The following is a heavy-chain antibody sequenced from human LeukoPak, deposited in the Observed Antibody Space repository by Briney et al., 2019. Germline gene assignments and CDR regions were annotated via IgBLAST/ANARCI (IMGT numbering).Heavy chain of an antibody. CDR2: IGDSGGTT. D-gene: IGHD6-19*01. CDR3: SRSSSGWYTFDY. V-gene: IGHV3-23*01. Sequence: GGSLRLSCAASGFTFSSYAMTWVRQAPGKGLEWVSSIGDSGGTTKYADSVKGRFTISRGNFKNTLFLQMNSLRAEDTAVYHCSRSSSGWYTFDYWGQGSLVTVSS. CDR1: GFTFSSYA. J-gene: IGHJ4*02.